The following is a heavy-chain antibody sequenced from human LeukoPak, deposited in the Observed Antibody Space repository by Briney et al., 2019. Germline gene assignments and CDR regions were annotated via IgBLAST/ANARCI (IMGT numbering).Heavy chain of an antibody. CDR2: MHYSGNT. J-gene: IGHJ4*02. V-gene: IGHV4-39*01. D-gene: IGHD3-10*01. Sequence: SETLSLTCTVSGGSISSGSYYSGWIRQPPGKGLEYIGSMHYSGNTYYNPSLKSRVTFSMDTSKNQFSLKLSFVTAADTAMFYCASLRGELHSFDYWGQGTLVTVSS. CDR1: GGSISSGSYY. CDR3: ASLRGELHSFDY.